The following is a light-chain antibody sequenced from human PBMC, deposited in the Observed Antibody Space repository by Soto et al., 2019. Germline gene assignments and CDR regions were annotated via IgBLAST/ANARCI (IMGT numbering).Light chain of an antibody. V-gene: IGLV2-8*01. CDR1: KSDIGVYDF. CDR3: SSYTSSRTIV. Sequence: QSVLTQPPSASGSPGQSVTISCTGTKSDIGVYDFVSWYQHHPGKAPRLIIYEVVQRPSGVPDRFSGSKSGNTASLTVSGLQAADEADYSCSSYTSSRTIVFGTGTKVTVL. CDR2: EVV. J-gene: IGLJ1*01.